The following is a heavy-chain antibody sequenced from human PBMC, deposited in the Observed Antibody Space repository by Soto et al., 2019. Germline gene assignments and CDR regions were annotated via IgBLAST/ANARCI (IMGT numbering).Heavy chain of an antibody. CDR2: TYYRSKWHN. D-gene: IGHD3-10*01. CDR3: GRGLVQGVTRHYYYFGMYG. J-gene: IGHJ6*02. Sequence: PSQTLSLTCAISGDRVSSNSAAWNWISQSPSRGLEWLGRTYYRSKWHNDYAVSVKDRITINPDTSKNQFSLQLNSVAPEATAVYYCGRGLVQGVTRHYYYFGMYGCGHGTTVTVSS. CDR1: GDRVSSNSAA. V-gene: IGHV6-1*01.